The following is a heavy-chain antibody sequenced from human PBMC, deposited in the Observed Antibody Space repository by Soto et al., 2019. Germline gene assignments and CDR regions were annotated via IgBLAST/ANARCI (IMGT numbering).Heavy chain of an antibody. CDR1: GFTFSNAW. CDR2: IKSKTDGGTT. V-gene: IGHV3-15*01. Sequence: GGSLRLSCAASGFTFSNAWMSWVRQAPGKGLEWVGRIKSKTDGGTTDYAAPVKGRFTISRDDSKNTLYLQMNSLKTEDTAVYYCTTLTGDTAMVTPDYWGQGTLVTVSS. D-gene: IGHD5-18*01. CDR3: TTLTGDTAMVTPDY. J-gene: IGHJ4*02.